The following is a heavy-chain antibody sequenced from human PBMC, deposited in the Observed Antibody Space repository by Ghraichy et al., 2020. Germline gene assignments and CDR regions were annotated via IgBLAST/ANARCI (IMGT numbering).Heavy chain of an antibody. D-gene: IGHD3-16*01. CDR3: TAYTLNGRYMDV. Sequence: GGSLRLSCAASGLTFSDRYMDWVRQAPGKGLEWVARIRNKANSYSTEYAASVRGYFTISRDDSKNALYLQMNSLKTEDTAVYYCTAYTLNGRYMDVWGKGTTVTVSS. CDR1: GLTFSDRY. J-gene: IGHJ6*03. CDR2: IRNKANSYST. V-gene: IGHV3-72*01.